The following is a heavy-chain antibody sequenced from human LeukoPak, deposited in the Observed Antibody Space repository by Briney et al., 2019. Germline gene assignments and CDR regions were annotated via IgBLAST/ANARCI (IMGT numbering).Heavy chain of an antibody. CDR2: MSSDGSKK. Sequence: GGSLRLSCAASGFTFSRYAMHWVRQAPGKGLEWVAVMSSDGSKKYYADSVKGRFTISRDNSKNTLYLQMNSLRAEDTAVYYCAKRFTGTTVISGDYFDYWGQGTLVTVSS. V-gene: IGHV3-30-3*02. CDR1: GFTFSRYA. D-gene: IGHD4-17*01. J-gene: IGHJ4*02. CDR3: AKRFTGTTVISGDYFDY.